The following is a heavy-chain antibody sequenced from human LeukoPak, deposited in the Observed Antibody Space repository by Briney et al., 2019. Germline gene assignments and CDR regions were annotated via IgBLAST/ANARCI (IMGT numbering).Heavy chain of an antibody. V-gene: IGHV4-31*03. CDR1: GGSISSGGYY. CDR3: ARGAPMTTLGR. Sequence: SETLSLTCTVSGGSISSGGYYWSWIRQHPGKGLEWIGYIYYSGSTYYNPSLKSRVTISLDTSKNQFSLKLGSVTAADTAVYYCARGAPMTTLGRWGQGTLVTVSS. CDR2: IYYSGST. D-gene: IGHD3-16*01. J-gene: IGHJ4*02.